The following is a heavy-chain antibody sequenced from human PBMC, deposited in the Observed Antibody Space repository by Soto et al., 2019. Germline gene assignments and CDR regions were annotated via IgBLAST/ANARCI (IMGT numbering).Heavy chain of an antibody. CDR1: DGSFSGYS. D-gene: IGHD3-10*01. V-gene: IGHV4-34*01. CDR2: ISDSGNT. Sequence: SETLSLTCAVYDGSFSGYSWSWVRQPPGKGLEWIGEISDSGNTNYNPSLKSRVTISVDTSKNQFSLNLSSVTAADTAVYYCARGRQGSRLVMVRGGVRTGNGMDVWGQGATVTVSS. J-gene: IGHJ6*02. CDR3: ARGRQGSRLVMVRGGVRTGNGMDV.